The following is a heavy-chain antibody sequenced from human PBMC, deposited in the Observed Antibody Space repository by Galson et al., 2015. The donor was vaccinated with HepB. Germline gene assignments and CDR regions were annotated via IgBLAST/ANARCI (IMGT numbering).Heavy chain of an antibody. Sequence: SETLSLTCTVSGGSVSSGSYYWSWIRQPPGKGLEWIGYIYYSGSTNYNPSLKSRVTISVDTSKNQFSLKLSSVTAADTAVYYCARLSTPRPGKKWLRSSGVGYYYGMDVWGQGTTVTVSS. CDR2: IYYSGST. J-gene: IGHJ6*02. V-gene: IGHV4-61*01. CDR1: GGSVSSGSYY. CDR3: ARLSTPRPGKKWLRSSGVGYYYGMDV. D-gene: IGHD5-12*01.